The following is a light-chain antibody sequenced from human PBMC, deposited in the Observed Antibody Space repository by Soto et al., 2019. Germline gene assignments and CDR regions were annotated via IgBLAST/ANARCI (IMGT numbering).Light chain of an antibody. CDR3: QQYDSSPRWT. J-gene: IGKJ1*01. V-gene: IGKV3-20*01. CDR2: GAS. Sequence: EIVLTQSPGTLSLSPGERATLSCRASQSVSSSYLAWYQQRPGQAPRLLIYGASSRATGIPDRFSGSGSGTDFTLTISRLEPEDFAVYYCQQYDSSPRWTFGQGTKVDIK. CDR1: QSVSSSY.